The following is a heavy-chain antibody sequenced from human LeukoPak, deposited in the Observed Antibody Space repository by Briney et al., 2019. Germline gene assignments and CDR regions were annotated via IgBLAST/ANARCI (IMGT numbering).Heavy chain of an antibody. V-gene: IGHV4-39*01. CDR2: IYYSGST. CDR3: ARKFTPDTTMLGCFFDL. D-gene: IGHD5-18*01. J-gene: IGHJ2*01. CDR1: GGSISSSSYY. Sequence: PSETLSLTCTVSGGSISSSSYYWGWIRQPPGKGLEWIGSIYYSGSTYYNPSLRSRVSISIDTSRNQFSLKLTSVTSADTAVYYCARKFTPDTTMLGCFFDLGGRGTLVIVPS.